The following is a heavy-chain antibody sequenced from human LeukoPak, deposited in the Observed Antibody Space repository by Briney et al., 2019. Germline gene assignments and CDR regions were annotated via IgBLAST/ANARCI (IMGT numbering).Heavy chain of an antibody. Sequence: GGSLRLSCAASGFTFSSYWLHWVRQAPGKGLVWVSHINADGSNTNYADSVKGRFIISRDNAKNTLYLQMNSLRAEDTAVYYCARDSKLRFLFYYMDVWGKGTTVTVSS. J-gene: IGHJ6*03. V-gene: IGHV3-74*01. D-gene: IGHD3-3*01. CDR3: ARDSKLRFLFYYMDV. CDR2: INADGSNT. CDR1: GFTFSSYW.